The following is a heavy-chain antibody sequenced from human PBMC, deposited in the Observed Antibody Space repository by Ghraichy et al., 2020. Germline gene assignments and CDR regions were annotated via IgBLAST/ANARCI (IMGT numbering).Heavy chain of an antibody. D-gene: IGHD1-26*01. Sequence: ASVKVSCKVSGYTLTELSMHWVRQAPGKGLEGMGGFDPEDGETIYAQKFQGRVTMTEDTSTDTAYMELSTLRSEDTAVYYCATDVAGSYYHWGQGTLVTVSS. CDR3: ATDVAGSYYH. CDR1: GYTLTELS. J-gene: IGHJ5*02. V-gene: IGHV1-24*01. CDR2: FDPEDGET.